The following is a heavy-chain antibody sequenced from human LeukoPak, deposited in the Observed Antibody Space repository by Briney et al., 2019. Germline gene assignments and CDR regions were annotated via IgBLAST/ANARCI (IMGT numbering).Heavy chain of an antibody. V-gene: IGHV1-69*06. CDR2: IIPTFGTA. Sequence: SVKVSCKASGGTFSSYAISWVRQAPGQGLEWMGGIIPTFGTANYAQKFQGRVTITADKSTSTAYMELSSLRSEDTAVYYCAGEGGYYYGSGSPSDPWGQGTLVTVSS. CDR1: GGTFSSYA. CDR3: AGEGGYYYGSGSPSDP. J-gene: IGHJ5*02. D-gene: IGHD3-10*01.